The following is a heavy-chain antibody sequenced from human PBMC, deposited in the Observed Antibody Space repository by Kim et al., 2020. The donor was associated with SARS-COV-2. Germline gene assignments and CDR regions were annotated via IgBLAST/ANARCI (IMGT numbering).Heavy chain of an antibody. J-gene: IGHJ4*02. CDR1: GGSFTGHY. CDR3: SRGRSRRRYCSTTSCPDADEYYFDF. D-gene: IGHD2-2*01. Sequence: SETLSLTCAVYGGSFTGHYWSWIRQPPGKGLEWIGEINNSETTNYNPSLKSRVTISIDTSKNQFSLKLSSVTVADTAVYYCSRGRSRRRYCSTTSCPDADEYYFDFWGQGTLVTVSS. V-gene: IGHV4-34*01. CDR2: INNSETT.